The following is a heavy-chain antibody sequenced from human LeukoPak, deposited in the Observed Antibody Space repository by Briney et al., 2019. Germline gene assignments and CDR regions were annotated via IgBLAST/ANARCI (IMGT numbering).Heavy chain of an antibody. CDR3: ARLHRYYDILTGYYPHKYYFDY. CDR2: IYWDDDK. CDR1: GFSLSTSGVG. V-gene: IGHV2-5*02. Sequence: ESGPTLVNPTQTLTLTCTFSGFSLSTSGVGVGWIRQPPGKALEWLALIYWDDDKRYSPSLKSRLTITKDTSKNQVVLTMTNMDPVDTATYYCARLHRYYDILTGYYPHKYYFDYWGQGTLVTVSS. J-gene: IGHJ4*02. D-gene: IGHD3-9*01.